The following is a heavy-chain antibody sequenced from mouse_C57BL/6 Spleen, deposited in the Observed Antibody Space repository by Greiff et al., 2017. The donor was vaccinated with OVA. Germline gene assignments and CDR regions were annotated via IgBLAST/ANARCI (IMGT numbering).Heavy chain of an antibody. CDR1: GFTFTDYY. J-gene: IGHJ1*03. Sequence: DVHLVESVGGLVQPGGSLSLSCAASGFTFTDYYMSWVRQPPGKALEWLGFIRNKANGYTTEYSASVKGRFTISRDNSQSILYLQMNALRAEDSATYYCARYYGSSYNWYFDVWGTGTTVTVSS. CDR3: ARYYGSSYNWYFDV. V-gene: IGHV7-3*01. D-gene: IGHD1-1*01. CDR2: IRNKANGYTT.